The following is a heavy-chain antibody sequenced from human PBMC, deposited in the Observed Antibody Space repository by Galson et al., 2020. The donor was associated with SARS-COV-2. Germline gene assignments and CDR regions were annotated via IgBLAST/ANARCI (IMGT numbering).Heavy chain of an antibody. CDR3: ATIPIYGIYWYFDL. D-gene: IGHD4-17*01. J-gene: IGHJ2*01. Sequence: SETLSLTCTVSGGSIDRPDNYWAWIRQPPGKGLEYIGYIFHNGAAYYSPSLKSRLTISLDTSKDEFYPRLNSVTAADTAVYYCATIPIYGIYWYFDLWGRGTLVSVSS. V-gene: IGHV4-30-4*08. CDR2: IFHNGAA. CDR1: GGSIDRPDNY.